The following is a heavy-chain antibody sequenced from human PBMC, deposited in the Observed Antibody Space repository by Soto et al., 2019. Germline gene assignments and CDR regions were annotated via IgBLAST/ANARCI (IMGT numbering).Heavy chain of an antibody. J-gene: IGHJ4*02. CDR1: GFTFNNYA. D-gene: IGHD3-10*01. V-gene: IGHV3-23*01. Sequence: EVQLLESGGGLVQPGGSLRLSCAASGFTFNNYAMTWVRQAPGKGLEWVSAISGGGDTTSYADSVKGRFTVYRDGSKNTLYLQMSSLRAEDTALYYCAKGRGGSGSRTPRVDFWGQGTLVTVSS. CDR3: AKGRGGSGSRTPRVDF. CDR2: ISGGGDTT.